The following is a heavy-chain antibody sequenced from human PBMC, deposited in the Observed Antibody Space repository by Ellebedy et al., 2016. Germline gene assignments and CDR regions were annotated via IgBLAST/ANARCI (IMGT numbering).Heavy chain of an antibody. J-gene: IGHJ6*02. CDR1: GFTFSSYD. CDR3: ARSYSMDGSGSYYNGVGYYGMDV. CDR2: IGTAGDP. D-gene: IGHD3-10*01. Sequence: GESLKISCAASGFTFSSYDMHWVRQATGKGLEWVSAIGTAGDPYYPGSVKGRFTISRENAKNSLYLQMNSLRAGDTAVYYCARSYSMDGSGSYYNGVGYYGMDVWGQGTTVTVSS. V-gene: IGHV3-13*05.